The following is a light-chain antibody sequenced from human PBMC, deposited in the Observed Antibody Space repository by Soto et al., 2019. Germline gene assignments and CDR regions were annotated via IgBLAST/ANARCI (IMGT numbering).Light chain of an antibody. CDR3: QHYSGWPPV. CDR2: DAS. J-gene: IGKJ2*01. Sequence: EIVLTQSPATLSLSPGERAILSCRASQSVGTYLAWYQQKPGQAPRLLIYDASNRATGIPARFSGSGSGTDFTLTISNLQSEDFALYYCQHYSGWPPVFGQGTKVDIK. CDR1: QSVGTY. V-gene: IGKV3-11*01.